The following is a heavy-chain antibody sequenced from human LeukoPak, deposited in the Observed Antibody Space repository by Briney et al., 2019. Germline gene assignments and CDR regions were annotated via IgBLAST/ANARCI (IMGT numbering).Heavy chain of an antibody. CDR2: IVGSDDST. V-gene: IGHV3-23*01. D-gene: IGHD3-3*01. Sequence: GGSLRLSCVASGFSFNSYAMNWVRQGAGKGLEWVSGIVGSDDSTYHADSVRGRFTISRDNSKNTLYLHMNSLSGEDTAVYYCARGRRTDFHYYNYMDVWGKGTAVTVSS. CDR1: GFSFNSYA. J-gene: IGHJ6*03. CDR3: ARGRRTDFHYYNYMDV.